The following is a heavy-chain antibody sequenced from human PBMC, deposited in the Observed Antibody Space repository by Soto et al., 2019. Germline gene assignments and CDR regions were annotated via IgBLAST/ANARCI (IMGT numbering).Heavy chain of an antibody. CDR2: INSDGTIS. CDR3: ARLSGDHSAFFSYGMDA. J-gene: IGHJ6*02. V-gene: IGHV3-74*01. Sequence: GGSLRLSCAAWRFTFDTYWMNWVRQAPGKXPEWLSGINSDGTISSYADSVKGRFTISRDNARNTLSLQMNSLRAGDTAVYYCARLSGDHSAFFSYGMDAWGQGTTVTVSS. CDR1: RFTFDTYW. D-gene: IGHD2-21*01.